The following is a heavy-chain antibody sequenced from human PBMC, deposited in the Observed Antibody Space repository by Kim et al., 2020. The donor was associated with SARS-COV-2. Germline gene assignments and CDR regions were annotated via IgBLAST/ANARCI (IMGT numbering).Heavy chain of an antibody. Sequence: GGSLRLSCAASGFTVSTYTMTWVRQSPGKGLEWVSGISGIGSNTFYAYSVKGLFTISRDYYNNTLFLHMNNLRGDDTALYYWAKPLLLTSSGKDAVDYWGDGTLGTVSS. V-gene: IGHV3-23*01. J-gene: IGHJ4*01. D-gene: IGHD3-9*01. CDR1: GFTVSTYT. CDR3: AKPLLLTSSGKDAVDY. CDR2: ISGIGSNT.